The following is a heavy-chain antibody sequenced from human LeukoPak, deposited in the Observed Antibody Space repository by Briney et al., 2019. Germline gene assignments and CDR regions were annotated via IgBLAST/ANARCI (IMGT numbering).Heavy chain of an antibody. J-gene: IGHJ6*03. Sequence: GGSLRLSCAASGFTVSSNYMNWVRQAPGKGLEWVSSISSSSSYIYYADSVKGRFTISRDNAKNSLYLQMNSLRAEDTAVYYCARDLSSYYDFWSGYPDYSPKDYYMDVWGKGTTVTVSS. CDR2: ISSSSSYI. V-gene: IGHV3-21*01. CDR3: ARDLSSYYDFWSGYPDYSPKDYYMDV. CDR1: GFTVSSNY. D-gene: IGHD3-3*01.